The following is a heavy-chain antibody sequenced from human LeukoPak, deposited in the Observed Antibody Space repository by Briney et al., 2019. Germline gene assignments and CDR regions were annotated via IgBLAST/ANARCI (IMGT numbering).Heavy chain of an antibody. J-gene: IGHJ6*04. CDR1: GGSFSGYY. Sequence: SETLSLTCAVCGGSFSGYYWSWIRQPPGKGLEWIGEINHSGSTNYNPSLKSRVTISVDTSKNQFSLKLSSVTAADTAVYYCASGRVRGRGMDVWGKGTTVTVSS. CDR2: INHSGST. D-gene: IGHD3-10*01. V-gene: IGHV4-34*01. CDR3: ASGRVRGRGMDV.